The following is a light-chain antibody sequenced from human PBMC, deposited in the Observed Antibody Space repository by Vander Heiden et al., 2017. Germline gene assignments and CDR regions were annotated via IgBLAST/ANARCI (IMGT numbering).Light chain of an antibody. CDR1: KLGDKY. CDR3: QAWDSSTVV. CDR2: QDS. Sequence: SYELPHPPPVSVPPGQTASITCSGDKLGDKYACWYQQKPGQSPVLVIYQDSKRPSGIPERFSGSNSGNTATLTISGTQAMDEADYYCQAWDSSTVVFGGGTKLTVL. V-gene: IGLV3-1*01. J-gene: IGLJ2*01.